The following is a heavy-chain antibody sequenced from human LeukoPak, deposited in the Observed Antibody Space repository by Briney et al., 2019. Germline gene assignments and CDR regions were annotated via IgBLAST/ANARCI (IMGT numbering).Heavy chain of an antibody. Sequence: GGSLRLSCAASEFTFSYYLMYWVRQGPGQGLVSVSRISSDGGSTTYADSVKGRFTISRDNAKNTLYLQMHSLRVEDTGIYYCARDDSNGIDYWGQGTLVTVSS. V-gene: IGHV3-74*01. D-gene: IGHD6-19*01. CDR1: EFTFSYYL. J-gene: IGHJ4*02. CDR2: ISSDGGST. CDR3: ARDDSNGIDY.